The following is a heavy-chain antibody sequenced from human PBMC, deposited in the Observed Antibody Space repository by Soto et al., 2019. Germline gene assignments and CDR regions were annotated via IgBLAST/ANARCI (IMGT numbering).Heavy chain of an antibody. Sequence: QVQLVESGGGVVQPGRSLRLSCAASGFTFNNYAMHWVRQAPGKGLEWVALISSDGNTKYYADSVRGRFTISRDNSKNTLYLQMSSLRAEDSALYYCAKDSPYGAGWGYYIDVWGKGTTVTVSS. CDR2: ISSDGNTK. CDR3: AKDSPYGAGWGYYIDV. V-gene: IGHV3-30*18. CDR1: GFTFNNYA. J-gene: IGHJ6*03. D-gene: IGHD2-21*01.